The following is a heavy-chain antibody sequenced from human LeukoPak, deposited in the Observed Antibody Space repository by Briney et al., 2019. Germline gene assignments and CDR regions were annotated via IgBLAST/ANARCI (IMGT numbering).Heavy chain of an antibody. D-gene: IGHD5-12*01. CDR1: GFTFSSYA. V-gene: IGHV3-33*08. J-gene: IGHJ4*02. CDR2: IWYDGSNK. CDR3: ARDGYGGIWRYFDY. Sequence: GRSLRLSCAASGFTFSSYAMHWVRQAPGKGLEWVAVIWYDGSNKYYADSVKGRFTISRDNSKNTLYLQMDSLRAEDTAVYYCARDGYGGIWRYFDYWGQGTLVTVSS.